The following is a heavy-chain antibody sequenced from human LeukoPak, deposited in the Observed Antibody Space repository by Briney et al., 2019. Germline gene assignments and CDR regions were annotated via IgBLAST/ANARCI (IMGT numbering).Heavy chain of an antibody. CDR2: ISAYNGNT. V-gene: IGHV1-18*01. CDR3: ARDGYEWELPPVWDY. D-gene: IGHD1-26*01. J-gene: IGHJ4*02. Sequence: ASVKVSCKASGYTFTSYGINWVRQAPGQGLEWMGWISAYNGNTNYAQKLQGRVTMTTDTSTSTAYMELRSLRSDDTAVYYCARDGYEWELPPVWDYWGQGTLVTVSS. CDR1: GYTFTSYG.